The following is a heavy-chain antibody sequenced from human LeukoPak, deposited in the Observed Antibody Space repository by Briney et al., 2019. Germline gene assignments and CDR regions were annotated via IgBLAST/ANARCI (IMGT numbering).Heavy chain of an antibody. V-gene: IGHV4-34*01. Sequence: SETLSLTCAVYGGSFSGYYWSWIRQPPGKGLEWIGEINHSGSTNYNPSLKSRVTISVDTSKNQFSLKLSSVTAADTAVYYCARNILTGSLGVKPQRRSKTYYFDYWGQGTLVTVSS. CDR1: GGSFSGYY. CDR3: ARNILTGSLGVKPQRRSKTYYFDY. CDR2: INHSGST. J-gene: IGHJ4*02. D-gene: IGHD3-9*01.